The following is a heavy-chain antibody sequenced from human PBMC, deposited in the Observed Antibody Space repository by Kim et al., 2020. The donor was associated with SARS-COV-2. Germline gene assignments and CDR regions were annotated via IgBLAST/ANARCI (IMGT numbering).Heavy chain of an antibody. Sequence: RKSRVTISVDTSKNQFSLKLSSVTAADTAVYYCARDRFGYYRALDDAFDIWGQGTMVTVSS. V-gene: IGHV4-39*07. J-gene: IGHJ3*02. D-gene: IGHD3-22*01. CDR3: ARDRFGYYRALDDAFDI.